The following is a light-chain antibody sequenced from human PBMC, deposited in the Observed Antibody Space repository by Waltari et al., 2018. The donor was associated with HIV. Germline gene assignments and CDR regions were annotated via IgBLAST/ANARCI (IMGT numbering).Light chain of an antibody. CDR3: QQSYSTPT. CDR2: TAS. CDR1: QSTGSY. V-gene: IGKV1-39*01. J-gene: IGKJ4*01. Sequence: DIQMTQSPSSLSASVGDRVTITCRASQSTGSYLNWYQQKPVKAPNLLIYTASSLQSGVPSRFSCSGSGTDFTLTISSLQPEDFATYYCQQSYSTPTFGGGTKVEIK.